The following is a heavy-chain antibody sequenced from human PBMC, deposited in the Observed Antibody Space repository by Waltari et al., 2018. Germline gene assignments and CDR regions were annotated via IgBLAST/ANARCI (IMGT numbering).Heavy chain of an antibody. J-gene: IGHJ3*02. D-gene: IGHD5-12*01. V-gene: IGHV3-48*04. CDR2: IYSTGSTK. CDR1: GFTFSDFS. Sequence: EVQLAESGGGLVQPVGSLRLSCAASGFTFSDFSMNWVRQAPGKGLEWVSYIYSTGSTKYYADSVKGRFTISRDNAQNSLSLQMNSLRADDTAIYYCARGYRKAFDIWGQGTMVTVSS. CDR3: ARGYRKAFDI.